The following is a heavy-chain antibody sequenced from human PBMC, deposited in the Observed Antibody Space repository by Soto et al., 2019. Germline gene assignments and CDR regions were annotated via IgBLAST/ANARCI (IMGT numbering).Heavy chain of an antibody. J-gene: IGHJ4*02. CDR1: GFSFSTGAVG. CDR3: AHVYWAASGTRYDFDH. V-gene: IGHV2-5*02. Sequence: QITLTESGPTLVNPTQTLTLTCTFSGFSFSTGAVGVGWIRQPPGKALEFLALIYWDDDKRYRPSLKNKITITKDTSRTQVVLTMTDLDPEDTATYYCAHVYWAASGTRYDFDHWGQGTLVTVSS. CDR2: IYWDDDK. D-gene: IGHD6-13*01.